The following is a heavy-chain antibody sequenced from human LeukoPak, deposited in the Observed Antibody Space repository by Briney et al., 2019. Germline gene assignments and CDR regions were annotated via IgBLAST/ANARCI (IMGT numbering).Heavy chain of an antibody. D-gene: IGHD5-18*01. V-gene: IGHV1-69*02. CDR3: ARVDVDTAMVTRRYYYYGMDV. J-gene: IGHJ6*02. CDR1: GGTFSSYT. CDR2: IIPILGIA. Sequence: GASVKVSCKAYGGTFSSYTISWVRQAPGQGLEWMGRIIPILGIANYAQKFQGRVTITADKSTSTAYMELSSLRSEDTAVYYCARVDVDTAMVTRRYYYYGMDVWGQGTTVTVSS.